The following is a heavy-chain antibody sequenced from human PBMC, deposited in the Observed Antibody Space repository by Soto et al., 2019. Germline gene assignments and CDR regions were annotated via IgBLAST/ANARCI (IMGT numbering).Heavy chain of an antibody. D-gene: IGHD1-26*01. V-gene: IGHV4-30-4*08. CDR2: IYYSGST. CDR3: QRVAHDSGSYYGAYFDY. J-gene: IGHJ4*02. Sequence: TLSLTCTVSGGSISSGDYYWSWIRQPPGKGLEWIGYIYYSGSTYYNPSLKSRVTISVDTSKNQFSLKVNSVTPEDTAVYYCQRVAHDSGSYYGAYFDYWGQGTLVTVSS. CDR1: GGSISSGDYY.